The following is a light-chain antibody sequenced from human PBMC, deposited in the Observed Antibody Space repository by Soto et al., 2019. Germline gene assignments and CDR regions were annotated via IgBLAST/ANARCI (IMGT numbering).Light chain of an antibody. Sequence: EIVLTQSPGTLSLSPGERATLSCRASQSVSSSYLAWYQQKPGQAPRLLIYGASTRATGIPARFSGSGSGTEFTLTISSLQSADFAVYYCQQYNKWPPLTFGGGTKVDIK. V-gene: IGKV3-15*01. CDR3: QQYNKWPPLT. CDR2: GAS. CDR1: QSVSSSY. J-gene: IGKJ4*01.